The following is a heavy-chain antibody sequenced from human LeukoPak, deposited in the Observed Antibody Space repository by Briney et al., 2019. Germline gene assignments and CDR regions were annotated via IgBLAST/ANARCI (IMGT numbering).Heavy chain of an antibody. Sequence: PGGSLRLSCEAPGFTFSNYAMSWVRQAPGKGLEWVSAISDSGNAAYSADSVQGRFTISRDNSKNAVFLQMNSLRVADTAVYYCARIPPRSGGSEPTNHIDYWGRGTLVTVSS. V-gene: IGHV3-23*01. CDR2: ISDSGNAA. CDR3: ARIPPRSGGSEPTNHIDY. D-gene: IGHD2-8*02. CDR1: GFTFSNYA. J-gene: IGHJ4*02.